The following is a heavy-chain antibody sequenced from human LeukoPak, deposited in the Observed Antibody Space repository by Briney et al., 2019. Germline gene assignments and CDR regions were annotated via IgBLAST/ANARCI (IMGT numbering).Heavy chain of an antibody. Sequence: GGSLRLSCAASGFTFSSYWMSWVRQAPGKGLEWVANIKQDGSEKYYVDSVKGRFTISRDNAKNSLYLQMNSLRAEDTAVYYCARDLYCSSTSCYGPPYYFDYWGQGTLVTVSS. J-gene: IGHJ4*02. CDR2: IKQDGSEK. CDR3: ARDLYCSSTSCYGPPYYFDY. CDR1: GFTFSSYW. V-gene: IGHV3-7*01. D-gene: IGHD2-2*01.